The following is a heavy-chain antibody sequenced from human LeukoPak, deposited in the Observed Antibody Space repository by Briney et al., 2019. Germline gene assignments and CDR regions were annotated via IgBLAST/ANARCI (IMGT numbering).Heavy chain of an antibody. V-gene: IGHV4-34*01. CDR1: GGSINNYY. Sequence: SETLSLTCSVSGGSINNYYWNWIRQPPGKGLEWIGESNHRGITNYNPSLKSRVTISVDTSKNQFSLKLNSVAAADTAVYYCARRFVQYYYYYMDVWGKGTTVTVSS. CDR3: ARRFVQYYYYYMDV. J-gene: IGHJ6*03. D-gene: IGHD2-8*01. CDR2: SNHRGIT.